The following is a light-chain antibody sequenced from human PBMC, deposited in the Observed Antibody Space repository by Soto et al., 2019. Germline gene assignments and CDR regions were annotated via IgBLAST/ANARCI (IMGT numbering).Light chain of an antibody. J-gene: IGKJ1*01. CDR1: QSVSSSY. Sequence: ETVLTQSPGTLSLSPGERATLFCRASQSVSSSYLAWYQQKPGQAPRLLIYGASSRATGIPNRFSGSGSGTDFTLTITRLEPEDYAEYFCQQHGRSPPSWTFGQGTKVEIK. CDR3: QQHGRSPPSWT. V-gene: IGKV3-20*01. CDR2: GAS.